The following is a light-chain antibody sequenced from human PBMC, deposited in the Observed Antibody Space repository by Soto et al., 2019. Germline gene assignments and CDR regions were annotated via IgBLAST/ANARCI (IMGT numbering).Light chain of an antibody. J-gene: IGLJ2*01. CDR3: AAWDDSLRGLE. V-gene: IGLV1-44*01. CDR2: NNS. CDR1: SSNIGSNT. Sequence: QSVLTQPPSASGTPGQMVTISCSGSSSNIGSNTVNWYQQLPGMAPKLLIYNNSQRPSGVPARFSGSNSGTSASLAISGLQSEDESDYYCAAWDDSLRGLEFGGGTKLTVL.